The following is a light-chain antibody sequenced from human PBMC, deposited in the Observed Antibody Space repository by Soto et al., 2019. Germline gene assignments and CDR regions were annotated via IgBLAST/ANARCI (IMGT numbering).Light chain of an antibody. CDR1: SSDVGGYNY. CDR2: DVS. V-gene: IGLV2-11*01. J-gene: IGLJ1*01. Sequence: QSVLTQPRSVSGSPGQSVTISCTGTSSDVGGYNYVSWYQEHPGRAPKLMIYDVSIRPSGVPDRFSGSKSGNTASLTISGLLAEDGADYYCCSYAGTYSSFVFGSGTKVTVL. CDR3: CSYAGTYSSFV.